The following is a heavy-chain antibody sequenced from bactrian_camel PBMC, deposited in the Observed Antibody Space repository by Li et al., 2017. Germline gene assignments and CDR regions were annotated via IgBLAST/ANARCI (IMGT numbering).Heavy chain of an antibody. V-gene: IGHV3S57*01. D-gene: IGHD5*01. CDR2: IDTSGGT. J-gene: IGHJ4*01. Sequence: HVQLVESGGESVQAGGSLRLSCEISLYIYSSYCMGWFRQAPGKERAAVAFIDTSGGTNYAYSVAGRFTISRDNAKSTLYLQMNNLKPEDTAMYYCAAARIGFPSLARYLYEHWGPGTQVTVS. CDR3: AAARIGFPSLARYLYEH. CDR1: LYIYSSYC.